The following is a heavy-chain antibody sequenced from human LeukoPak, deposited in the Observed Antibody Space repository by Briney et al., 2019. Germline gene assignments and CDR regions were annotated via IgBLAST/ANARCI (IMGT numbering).Heavy chain of an antibody. J-gene: IGHJ4*02. D-gene: IGHD6-19*01. CDR1: GYTFTGYY. CDR2: INPNSGGT. Sequence: ASVKVSCKASGYTFTGYYMHWVRQAPGQGLEWMGWINPNSGGTNYAQKFQGRVTMTRDTSISTAYMELSRLRSDDTAVYYCARDRASGPRPLVAGTTDYWGQGTLVTVSS. CDR3: ARDRASGPRPLVAGTTDY. V-gene: IGHV1-2*02.